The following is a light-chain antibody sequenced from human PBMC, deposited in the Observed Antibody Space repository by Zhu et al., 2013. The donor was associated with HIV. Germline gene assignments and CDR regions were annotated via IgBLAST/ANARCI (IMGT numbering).Light chain of an antibody. CDR2: EVT. CDR1: SSDVGSYNL. V-gene: IGLV2-14*02. CDR3: NSHRSGTTLVL. J-gene: IGLJ2*01. Sequence: QSALTQPASVSGSPGQSITISCTGTSSDVGSYNLVSWYQQYPGKVPKLIIYEVTKRPSWVSDRFSGSKSGNTASLTISGLQDDDEAEYYCNSHRSGTTLVLFGGGTKLTVL.